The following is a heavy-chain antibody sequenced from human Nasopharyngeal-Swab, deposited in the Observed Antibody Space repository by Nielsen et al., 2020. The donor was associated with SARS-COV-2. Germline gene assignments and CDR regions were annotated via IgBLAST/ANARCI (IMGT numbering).Heavy chain of an antibody. CDR1: GFTFTSSA. CDR2: IVVGSGNT. D-gene: IGHD1-26*01. CDR3: AAGLGRRFDY. J-gene: IGHJ4*02. V-gene: IGHV1-58*01. Sequence: SVKVSCKASGFTFTSSAVQLVRQARGQRLEWIGWIVVGSGNTNYAQKFQERVTITRDMSTSTAYMELSSLRSEDTAVYYCAAGLGRRFDYWGQGTLVTVSS.